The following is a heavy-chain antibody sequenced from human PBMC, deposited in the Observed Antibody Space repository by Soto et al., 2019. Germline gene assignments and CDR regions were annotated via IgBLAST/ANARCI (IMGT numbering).Heavy chain of an antibody. CDR1: GFTFSSYE. Sequence: GGSLRLSCAASGFTFSSYEMNWVRQAPGKGLEWVSYISSSGSTIYYADSVKGRFTISRDNAENSLYLQMNSLRAEDTAVYYCAADPRWATQFDYWGQGTLVTVSS. V-gene: IGHV3-48*03. CDR3: AADPRWATQFDY. CDR2: ISSSGSTI. D-gene: IGHD1-26*01. J-gene: IGHJ4*02.